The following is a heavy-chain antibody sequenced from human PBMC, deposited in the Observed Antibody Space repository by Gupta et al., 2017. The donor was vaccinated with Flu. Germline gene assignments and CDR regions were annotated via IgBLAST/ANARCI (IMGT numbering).Heavy chain of an antibody. J-gene: IGHJ6*04. CDR3: VRVYGPDV. D-gene: IGHD3-10*01. CDR2: INGDGSSI. Sequence: WMFWVRQVPGKGLVWVSRINGDGSSIGYADSVKGRFTISRDNARNTLHLQMNSLRAEDTAVYYCVRVYGPDVWGKGTTVTVSS. CDR1: W. V-gene: IGHV3-74*01.